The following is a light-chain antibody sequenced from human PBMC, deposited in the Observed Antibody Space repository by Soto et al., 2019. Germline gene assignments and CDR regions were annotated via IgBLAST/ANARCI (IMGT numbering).Light chain of an antibody. J-gene: IGKJ3*01. CDR1: QSVSSS. CDR2: GAS. CDR3: QQYNNWPPFT. Sequence: EIGMTQSPATLSVSPGERVTLSCRASQSVSSSLAWYQQKPGQAPRLLIYGASTKATGIPARFSGSGSGTEFTLSISSLQSEDFAVYYCQQYNNWPPFTFGPGTRVYSK. V-gene: IGKV3-15*01.